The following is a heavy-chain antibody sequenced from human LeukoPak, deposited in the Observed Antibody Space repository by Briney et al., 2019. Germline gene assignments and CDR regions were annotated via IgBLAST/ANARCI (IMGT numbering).Heavy chain of an antibody. CDR2: VYSTGNT. V-gene: IGHV4-39*01. CDR1: GDSISYHNYY. J-gene: IGHJ3*01. CDR3: ARLRAMAGHRGGFDF. Sequence: SETLSLTCAVSGDSISYHNYYWDWIRQPPGKGLEWIGTVYSTGNTYYNPSLKSRVAISVDTSKNQFSLQLTSMTAADTAVYYCARLRAMAGHRGGFDFWGRGTMVTVSS. D-gene: IGHD6-19*01.